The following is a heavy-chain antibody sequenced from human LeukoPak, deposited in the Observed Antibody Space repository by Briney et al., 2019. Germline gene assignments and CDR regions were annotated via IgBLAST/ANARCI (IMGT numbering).Heavy chain of an antibody. CDR1: GFTFSSYE. J-gene: IGHJ4*02. Sequence: GGSLRLSCAASGFTFSSYEMNWVRQAPGKGLEWVSYITSSGSTIYYADSVKGRFTISRENAKSSLYLQMNSLRAEDTAVYYCAREAYDSSLYWGQGTLVTVSS. CDR2: ITSSGSTI. CDR3: AREAYDSSLY. V-gene: IGHV3-48*03. D-gene: IGHD3-22*01.